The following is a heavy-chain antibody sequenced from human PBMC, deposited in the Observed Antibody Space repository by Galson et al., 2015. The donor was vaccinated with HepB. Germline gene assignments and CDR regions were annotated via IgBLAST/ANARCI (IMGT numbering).Heavy chain of an antibody. CDR1: GYTFTSYG. CDR3: ARDSDSSGWPRGDAFDI. D-gene: IGHD6-19*01. V-gene: IGHV1-18*01. Sequence: SVKVSCKASGYTFTSYGISWVRQAPGQGLEWMGWISAYNGNTNYAQKLQGRVTMTTDTSTSTAYMELRSLRSDDTAVYYCARDSDSSGWPRGDAFDIWGQGTMVTVSS. J-gene: IGHJ3*02. CDR2: ISAYNGNT.